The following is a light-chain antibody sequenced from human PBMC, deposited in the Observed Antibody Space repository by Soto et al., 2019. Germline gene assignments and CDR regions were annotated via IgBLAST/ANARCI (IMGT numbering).Light chain of an antibody. CDR1: ALPKEY. V-gene: IGLV3-25*03. J-gene: IGLJ2*01. CDR3: QSADSRGTVV. CDR2: KDS. Sequence: SYELTQPPSVSVSPGQTARITCSGDALPKEYAYWYQQKPGQAPVLVIYKDSERPSKIPGRFSGSSSGTTLTLTISGVQSEDEADYYCQSADSRGTVVFGGGTKVTVL.